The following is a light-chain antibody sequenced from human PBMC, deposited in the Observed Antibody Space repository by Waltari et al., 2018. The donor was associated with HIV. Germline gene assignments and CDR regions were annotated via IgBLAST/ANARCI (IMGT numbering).Light chain of an antibody. J-gene: IGLJ2*01. CDR3: QAWDINTVL. V-gene: IGLV3-1*01. CDR2: QDN. CDR1: SLGESLGDKF. Sequence: SYDLTQPPSVSVSPGQTATITCSGDSLGESLGDKFASWYQQKPGQSPVLVIYQDNKRPSGIPERFSGSNSGNTATLTISGTQAVDEADYYCQAWDINTVLFGGGTKLTVL.